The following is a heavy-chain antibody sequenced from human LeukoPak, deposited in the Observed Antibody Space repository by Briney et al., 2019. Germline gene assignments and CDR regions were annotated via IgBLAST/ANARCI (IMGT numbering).Heavy chain of an antibody. J-gene: IGHJ4*02. V-gene: IGHV4-39*06. D-gene: IGHD4-17*01. CDR3: ARDYGDHRVDY. CDR2: IHYSGKT. CDR1: SGSISSGAYY. Sequence: KTSETLSLTCTVSSGSISSGAYYWGWIRQPPGKGLEWIGTIHYSGKTYYNPSLKSRITIPIDTSKKQFALKLSSVTAADTAVYYCARDYGDHRVDYWGQGTLVTVSS.